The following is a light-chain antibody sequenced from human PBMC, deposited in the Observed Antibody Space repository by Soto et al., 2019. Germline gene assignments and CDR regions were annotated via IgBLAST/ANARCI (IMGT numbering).Light chain of an antibody. CDR2: EVS. CDR1: SSDVGGYNF. Sequence: QPALTQPPSASGSPGQSVTLSCTGTSSDVGGYNFVSWYQQHPGKAPKLMSYEVSERHSGVPDRFSGSKSGNTACLTVSGHQAEDEADYYCSSYAGSNIVVFGGGTKLTVL. CDR3: SSYAGSNIVV. V-gene: IGLV2-8*01. J-gene: IGLJ2*01.